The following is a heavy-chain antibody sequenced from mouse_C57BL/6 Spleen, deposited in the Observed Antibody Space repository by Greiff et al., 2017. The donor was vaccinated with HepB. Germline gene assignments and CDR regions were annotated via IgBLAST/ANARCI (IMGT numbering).Heavy chain of an antibody. J-gene: IGHJ3*01. CDR2: ISYDGSN. Sequence: ESGPGLVKPSQSLSLTCSVTGYSITSGYYWNWIRQFPGNKLERMGYISYDGSNNYNPSLKNRISITRDTSKNQFFLKLNSVTTEDTATYYCARGAQATFSWFAYWGQGTLVTVSA. CDR1: GYSITSGYY. CDR3: ARGAQATFSWFAY. D-gene: IGHD3-2*02. V-gene: IGHV3-6*01.